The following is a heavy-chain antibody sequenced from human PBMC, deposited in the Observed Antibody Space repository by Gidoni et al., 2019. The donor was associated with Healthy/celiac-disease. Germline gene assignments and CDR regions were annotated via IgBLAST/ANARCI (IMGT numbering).Heavy chain of an antibody. CDR2: ISYDGSNK. Sequence: QVQLVESGGGVVQPGRSLRLSCAASGFTFSSYGMHWVRQAPGKGLEWVAVISYDGSNKYYADSVKGRFTISRDNSKNTLYLQMNSLRAEDTAVYYCAKLDCSGGSCYSDYWGQGTLVTVSS. J-gene: IGHJ4*02. CDR1: GFTFSSYG. CDR3: AKLDCSGGSCYSDY. V-gene: IGHV3-30*18. D-gene: IGHD2-15*01.